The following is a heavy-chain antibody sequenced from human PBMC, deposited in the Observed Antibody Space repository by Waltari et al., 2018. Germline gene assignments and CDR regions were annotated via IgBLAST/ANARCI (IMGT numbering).Heavy chain of an antibody. CDR1: GFTFNGYA. J-gene: IGHJ4*02. CDR3: AKDLGGSGSYSFHY. CDR2: ISASGRTT. Sequence: EVQLLAYGGGLIQTGGSLRFSWAASGFTFNGYASSWVRQAPGKGLEWVSAISASGRTTYYTDSVKGRFAISRDNSKNTLFLEMNSLRAEDTAIYFCAKDLGGSGSYSFHYWGQGTLVTVSS. D-gene: IGHD3-16*01. V-gene: IGHV3-23*01.